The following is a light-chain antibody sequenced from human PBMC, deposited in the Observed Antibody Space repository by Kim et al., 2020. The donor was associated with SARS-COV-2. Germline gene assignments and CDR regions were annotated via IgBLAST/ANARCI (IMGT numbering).Light chain of an antibody. CDR1: QGIRND. V-gene: IGKV1-6*01. J-gene: IGKJ2*03. Sequence: SASVGDRVPITCRASQGIRNDLGWYQQKPGQAPKLLIYAASSLQSGVPSRFSGSGSGTDFTLTISSLQPEDFATYYCLQDYNYPYSFGQGTKLEI. CDR2: AAS. CDR3: LQDYNYPYS.